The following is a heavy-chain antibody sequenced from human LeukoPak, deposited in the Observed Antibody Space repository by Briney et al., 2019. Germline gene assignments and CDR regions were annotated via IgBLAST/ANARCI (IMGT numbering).Heavy chain of an antibody. D-gene: IGHD3-3*01. V-gene: IGHV3-7*01. Sequence: GGSLRLSCAASGFTFSRYWMSWVRQAPGKGLEWVANIKQDGSEKHYVDSVTVRFTISRDNAKNSLYLQMNSLRAEDTAVYYCAGDSGPPTTYYDFWSGYPYNGMDVWGQGTTVTVSS. CDR2: IKQDGSEK. CDR1: GFTFSRYW. J-gene: IGHJ6*02. CDR3: AGDSGPPTTYYDFWSGYPYNGMDV.